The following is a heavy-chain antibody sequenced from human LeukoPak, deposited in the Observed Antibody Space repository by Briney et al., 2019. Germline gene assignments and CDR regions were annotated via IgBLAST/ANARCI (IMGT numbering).Heavy chain of an antibody. Sequence: PGGSLRLSCAASGFTFSSYWMSWVRQAPGKRLEWVANIKQDGSEKYYVDSVKGRFTISRDNAKNSLYLQMNSLRAEDTAVYYCSREHGGWFDPWGQEPWSPSPQ. V-gene: IGHV3-7*01. CDR2: IKQDGSEK. CDR3: SREHGGWFDP. J-gene: IGHJ5*02. CDR1: GFTFSSYW.